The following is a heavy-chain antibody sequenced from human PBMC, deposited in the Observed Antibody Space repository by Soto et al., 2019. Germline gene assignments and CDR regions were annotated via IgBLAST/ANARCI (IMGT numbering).Heavy chain of an antibody. Sequence: GGSLRLSCAASGFTFSSYSMNWVRQAPGKGLEWVSSISSSSSYIYYADSVKGRFTISRDNAKNSLYLQMNSLRTEDTAVYYCARDSGSSWDKDFDYWGQGTLVTVSS. D-gene: IGHD6-13*01. J-gene: IGHJ4*02. CDR2: ISSSSSYI. CDR1: GFTFSSYS. CDR3: ARDSGSSWDKDFDY. V-gene: IGHV3-21*01.